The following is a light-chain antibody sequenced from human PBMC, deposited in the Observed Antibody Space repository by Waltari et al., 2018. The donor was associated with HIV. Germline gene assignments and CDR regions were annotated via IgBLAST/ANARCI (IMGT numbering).Light chain of an antibody. Sequence: QSVLTQPPSASGAPGQRVTISCSGRSSNIENDNVYWYQQFPGAAHKLLIYKDTQGPEGVPDRFAGTKSGTSASRAIGWLRSEDEAEYYCVVWDSRLRGYVFGAGTKVNGL. CDR1: SSNIENDN. CDR2: KDT. V-gene: IGLV1-47*01. J-gene: IGLJ1*01. CDR3: VVWDSRLRGYV.